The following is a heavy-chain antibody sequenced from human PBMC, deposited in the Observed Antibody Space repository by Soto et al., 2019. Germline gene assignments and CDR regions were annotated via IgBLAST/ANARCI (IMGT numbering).Heavy chain of an antibody. Sequence: QMQLVQSGPEVKKPGTSVKVSCKASGFTFTSSAVQWVRQARGHRLEWIGWIVVGSGNTNYTQKFQERVTITRDMTTRTAYTELSSLISEDTAVYYCAAPVHGVVVIGPGMEVWGQGTTVTVSS. J-gene: IGHJ6*02. CDR3: AAPVHGVVVIGPGMEV. V-gene: IGHV1-58*01. D-gene: IGHD2-21*01. CDR2: IVVGSGNT. CDR1: GFTFTSSA.